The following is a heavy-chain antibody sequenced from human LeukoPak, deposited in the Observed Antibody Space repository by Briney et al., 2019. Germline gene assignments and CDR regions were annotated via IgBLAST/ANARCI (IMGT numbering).Heavy chain of an antibody. D-gene: IGHD2-2*01. Sequence: GESLKISCKGSGYSFTSYWIGWVRQMPGKGLEWMGIIYPGDSDTRYSPSFQGQVTISADKSISTAYLQWSSLKASDTAMYYCAGRPHCSSTSCSWYFDLWGRGTLVTVSS. CDR2: IYPGDSDT. CDR1: GYSFTSYW. V-gene: IGHV5-51*01. J-gene: IGHJ2*01. CDR3: AGRPHCSSTSCSWYFDL.